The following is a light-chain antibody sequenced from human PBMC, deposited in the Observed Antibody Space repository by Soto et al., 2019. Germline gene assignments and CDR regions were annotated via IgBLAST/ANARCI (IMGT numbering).Light chain of an antibody. J-gene: IGKJ1*01. CDR1: HSITNW. V-gene: IGKV1-5*01. CDR3: HQYDSSST. CDR2: DVS. Sequence: DLQTTQSPSTLSASVGARVTITCRASHSITNWLAWYQQKPGKAPKVLIYDVSTLGSGVPSRFSGSGSGTEFTLTISSLQPDDFGTYYCHQYDSSSTFGQGTKVDNK.